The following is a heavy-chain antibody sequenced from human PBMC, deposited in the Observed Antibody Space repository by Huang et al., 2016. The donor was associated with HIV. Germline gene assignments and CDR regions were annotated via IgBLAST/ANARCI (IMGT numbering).Heavy chain of an antibody. J-gene: IGHJ4*02. CDR3: AKDGADEEWDIDY. Sequence: VQLVESGGGVVQPGRSLRLACAGSGFSFSTYGLHWVRQAAGRGLGCVAVISYAGRNKSYAHSVKGRFTISRDTSENKVYLQMNSLRHEDTAVYYCAKDGADEEWDIDYWGQGTLVTVSS. CDR2: ISYAGRNK. D-gene: IGHD1-26*01. V-gene: IGHV3-30*18. CDR1: GFSFSTYG.